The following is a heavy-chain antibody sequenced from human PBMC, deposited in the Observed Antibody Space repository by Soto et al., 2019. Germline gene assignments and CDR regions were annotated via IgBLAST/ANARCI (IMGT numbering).Heavy chain of an antibody. D-gene: IGHD2-15*01. J-gene: IGHJ4*02. CDR1: GGTFSSYA. Sequence: QVQLVQSGAEVKKPGSSVKVSCKASGGTFSSYAISWVRQAPGQGLEWMRGIIPIFGTANYAQKFQGRVTITADESTSTAYMELSSLRSEDTAVYYCAREGRYCSGGSCYSDYWGQGTLVTVSS. CDR2: IIPIFGTA. V-gene: IGHV1-69*12. CDR3: AREGRYCSGGSCYSDY.